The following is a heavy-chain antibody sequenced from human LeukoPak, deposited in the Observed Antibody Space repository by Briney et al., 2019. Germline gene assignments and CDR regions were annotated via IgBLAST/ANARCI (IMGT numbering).Heavy chain of an antibody. CDR2: ISGSGGST. CDR1: GFTFSSFG. J-gene: IGHJ4*02. V-gene: IGHV3-23*01. CDR3: AKTEYYYDSSGEDY. D-gene: IGHD3-22*01. Sequence: GGSLRLSCAAYGFTFSSFGMSWVRQAPGKGLEWVSAISGSGGSTYYADSVKGRFTISRDNSKNTLYLQMNSLRAEDTAVYYCAKTEYYYDSSGEDYWGQGTLVTVSS.